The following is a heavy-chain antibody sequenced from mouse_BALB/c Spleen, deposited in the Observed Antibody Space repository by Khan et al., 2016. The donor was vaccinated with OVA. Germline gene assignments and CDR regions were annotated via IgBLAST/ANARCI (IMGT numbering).Heavy chain of an antibody. CDR2: NVTENGNT. J-gene: IGHJ3*01. Sequence: VQLKQSGAELVRPGALVNLSCKASGFNIKDDYMHRVKQRPEQGLVGCGWNVTENGNTKYDPKFQGKASITSDTSSNTVYLQLSSMTSEDTAVYYCARAGYSHWFAYWGQGTLVTVSA. D-gene: IGHD4-1*01. CDR1: GFNIKDDY. CDR3: ARAGYSHWFAY. V-gene: IGHV14-1*02.